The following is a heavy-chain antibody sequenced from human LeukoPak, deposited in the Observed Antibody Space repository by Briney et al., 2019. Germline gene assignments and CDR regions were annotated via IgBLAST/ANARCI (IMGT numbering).Heavy chain of an antibody. Sequence: KPSETLSLTCTVSGASIGSSYWSWLRQPPGKGLEWIGYIYYTGSTNSNPSLKSRVTVSLDTSKNQFSLKLSSMTAADTAVYYCARLDRSGYEMGGTWFDPWGQGTLVTVSS. J-gene: IGHJ5*02. CDR2: IYYTGST. D-gene: IGHD3-22*01. CDR3: ARLDRSGYEMGGTWFDP. CDR1: GASIGSSY. V-gene: IGHV4-59*08.